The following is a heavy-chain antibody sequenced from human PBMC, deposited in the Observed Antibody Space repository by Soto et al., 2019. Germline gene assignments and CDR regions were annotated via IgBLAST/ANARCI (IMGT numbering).Heavy chain of an antibody. J-gene: IGHJ1*01. CDR2: INAGNGNT. CDR3: ARTLTPNPAEYFQH. V-gene: IGHV1-3*01. D-gene: IGHD3-16*01. CDR1: GYTFTSYD. Sequence: ASVKVSCKASGYTFTSYDMHWVRQAPGQRLEWMGWINAGNGNTKYSQKFQGRVTITRDTSASTAYMELSSLRSEDTAVYYCARTLTPNPAEYFQHWGQGTLVTVSS.